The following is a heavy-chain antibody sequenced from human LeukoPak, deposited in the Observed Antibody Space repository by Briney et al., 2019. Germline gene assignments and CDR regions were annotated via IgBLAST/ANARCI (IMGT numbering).Heavy chain of an antibody. CDR2: IQSKTDGGAT. CDR1: RFTFSNAW. V-gene: IGHV3-15*01. Sequence: PGGSLRLSCTASRFTFSNAWMSWVRQAPEKGLEWVGRIQSKTDGGATDYAAPVKGRFTISRDDSKNTLYLQMNSLKTEDTAVYYCTTRRFWGQGTLVTVSS. D-gene: IGHD4-17*01. CDR3: TTRRF. J-gene: IGHJ4*02.